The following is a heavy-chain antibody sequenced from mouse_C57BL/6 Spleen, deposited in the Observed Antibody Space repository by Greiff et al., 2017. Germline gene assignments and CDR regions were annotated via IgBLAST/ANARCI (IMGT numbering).Heavy chain of an antibody. V-gene: IGHV1-54*01. Sequence: VKLQESGAELVRPGTSVKVSCKASGYAFTHYFIEWVKQRPGQGLEWIGVINPGSGGTNYNEKFKGKATLTADKSSSTASMQLSSLTSEDSAVYFCARSGTTAYYFDYWGQGTTLTVSS. CDR1: GYAFTHYF. J-gene: IGHJ2*01. CDR2: INPGSGGT. CDR3: ARSGTTAYYFDY. D-gene: IGHD1-2*01.